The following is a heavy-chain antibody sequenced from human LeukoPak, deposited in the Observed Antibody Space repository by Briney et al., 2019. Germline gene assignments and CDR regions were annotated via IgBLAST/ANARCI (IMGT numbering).Heavy chain of an antibody. V-gene: IGHV3-33*01. CDR2: IWYDGSNK. CDR1: GFTFSSYG. J-gene: IGHJ4*02. CDR3: AREITVAGQGWFDY. Sequence: GGSLRLSCAASGFTFSSYGMHWVRQTPGKGLEWVAVIWYDGSNKYYADSVKGRFTISRDNSKNTLYLQMNSLRAEDTAVYYCAREITVAGQGWFDYWGQGTLVTVSS. D-gene: IGHD6-19*01.